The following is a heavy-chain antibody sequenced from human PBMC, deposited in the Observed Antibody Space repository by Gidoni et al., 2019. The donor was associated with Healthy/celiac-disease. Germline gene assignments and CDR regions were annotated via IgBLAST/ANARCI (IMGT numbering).Heavy chain of an antibody. V-gene: IGHV4-34*01. Sequence: QVQLQQWGAGLLKPSEPLSLTCAVYGGSFSGYYWSWIRQPPGKGLEWIGEINHSGSTNYNPSLKSRVTISVDTSKNQFSLKLSSVTAADTAVYYCARGQWLVSFVDYWGQGTLVTVSS. J-gene: IGHJ4*02. CDR3: ARGQWLVSFVDY. CDR2: INHSGST. D-gene: IGHD6-19*01. CDR1: GGSFSGYY.